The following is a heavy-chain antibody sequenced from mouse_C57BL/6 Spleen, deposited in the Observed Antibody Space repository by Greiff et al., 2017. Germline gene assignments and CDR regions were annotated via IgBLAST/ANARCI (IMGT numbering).Heavy chain of an antibody. CDR1: GYSFTDYN. J-gene: IGHJ2*01. Sequence: VQLQQSGPELVKPGASVKISCKASGYSFTDYNMNWVKQSTGKSLEWIGVINPNYGTTSYNQKFKGKATLTVDQSSSTAYMQLNSLTSEDSAVYSFAKDYYGSSYCYFDYWGQGTTLTVSS. CDR3: AKDYYGSSYCYFDY. V-gene: IGHV1-39*01. CDR2: INPNYGTT. D-gene: IGHD1-1*01.